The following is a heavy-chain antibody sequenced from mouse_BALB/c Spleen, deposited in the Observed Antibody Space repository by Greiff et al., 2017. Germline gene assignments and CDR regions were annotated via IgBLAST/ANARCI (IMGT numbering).Heavy chain of an antibody. CDR1: GFSLTSYG. CDR3: ARHGYGSSYWYFDV. CDR2: IWSDGST. J-gene: IGHJ1*01. D-gene: IGHD1-1*01. Sequence: VQLVESGPDLVAPSQSLSITCTVSGFSLTSYGVHWVRQPPGKGLEWLVVIWSDGSTTYNSALKSRLSISKDNSKSQVFLKMNSLQTDDTAMYYCARHGYGSSYWYFDVWGAGTTVTVSS. V-gene: IGHV2-6-2*01.